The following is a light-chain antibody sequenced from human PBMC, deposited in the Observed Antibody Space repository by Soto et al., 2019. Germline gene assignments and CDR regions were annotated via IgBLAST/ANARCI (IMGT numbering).Light chain of an antibody. CDR3: QQYENFPYT. J-gene: IGKJ2*01. CDR2: DAS. Sequence: DLQMTQSPSSLSASVGDRVTITCQASQDITNYLNWYQQKPGKAPKLLIYDASNLETGVPSRFSGSGSGTDFTFTISSLQPEDIARYYCQQYENFPYTFGQGTKLEIK. CDR1: QDITNY. V-gene: IGKV1-33*01.